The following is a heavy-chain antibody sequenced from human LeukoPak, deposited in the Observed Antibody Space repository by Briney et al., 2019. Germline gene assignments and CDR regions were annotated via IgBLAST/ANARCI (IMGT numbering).Heavy chain of an antibody. D-gene: IGHD3-22*01. V-gene: IGHV1-2*02. J-gene: IGHJ4*02. Sequence: ASVKVSCKASGYTFTDYYIHWVRQAPGQGLEWMGWINPNSGDTNYVQKFQGRVTMDRDTSISTAYMELSRLGSGDTAVYYCARVTPNDYYDPSFFHYWGQGTLVTVSS. CDR3: ARVTPNDYYDPSFFHY. CDR1: GYTFTDYY. CDR2: INPNSGDT.